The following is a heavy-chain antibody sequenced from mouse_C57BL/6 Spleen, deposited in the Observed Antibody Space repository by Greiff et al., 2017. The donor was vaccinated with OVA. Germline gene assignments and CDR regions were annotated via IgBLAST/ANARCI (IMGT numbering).Heavy chain of an antibody. D-gene: IGHD2-1*01. Sequence: VQLKESGPGLVKPSQSLSLTCSVTGYSITSGYYWNWLRQFPGNKLEWMGYISYDGSNNYNPSLKNRISITRDTSKNQFFLKLNSVTTEDTATYYCARAIYYGNPDVWGTGTTVTVSS. V-gene: IGHV3-6*01. CDR3: ARAIYYGNPDV. CDR2: ISYDGSN. J-gene: IGHJ1*03. CDR1: GYSITSGYY.